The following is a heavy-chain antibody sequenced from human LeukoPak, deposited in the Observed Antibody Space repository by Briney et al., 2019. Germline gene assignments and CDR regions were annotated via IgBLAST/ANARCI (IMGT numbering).Heavy chain of an antibody. Sequence: GESLKISCKGSGYSFTTYWIGWVRQMPGKGLEWMGIIYPGDSDTRYSPSFQGQVTISVDKSINTAYLQWNSLKASDTAMYYCARREYCSDTTCSACLDYWGQGTMVAVSS. CDR3: ARREYCSDTTCSACLDY. D-gene: IGHD2-2*01. J-gene: IGHJ4*02. CDR1: GYSFTTYW. CDR2: IYPGDSDT. V-gene: IGHV5-51*01.